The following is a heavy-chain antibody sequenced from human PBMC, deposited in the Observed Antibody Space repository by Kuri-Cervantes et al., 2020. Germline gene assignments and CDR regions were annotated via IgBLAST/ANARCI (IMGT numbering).Heavy chain of an antibody. J-gene: IGHJ4*02. D-gene: IGHD1-1*01. Sequence: GGSLRLSCAGSGFTFTSAWMNWVRQAPGKGLEWVGLIKSKADGGTTDYTASVKGRFTISRDDSTNTLYLQMNSLKSEDTAVYYCAADGPEWNPYGCDYWGQGTLVTVSS. CDR2: IKSKADGGTT. CDR3: AADGPEWNPYGCDY. V-gene: IGHV3-15*01. CDR1: GFTFTSAW.